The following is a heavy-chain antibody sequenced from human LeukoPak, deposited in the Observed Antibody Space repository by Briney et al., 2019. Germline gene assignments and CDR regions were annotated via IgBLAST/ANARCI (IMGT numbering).Heavy chain of an antibody. CDR2: INHSGST. D-gene: IGHD4-17*01. CDR1: GGSFSGYY. J-gene: IGHJ5*02. CDR3: ASPYGGNWFDP. V-gene: IGHV4-34*01. Sequence: SETLSLTCAVYGGSFSGYYWSWIRQPPGKGLEWIGEINHSGSTNYNPSLKSRVTISVDTSKNQFSLKLSSVTAADTAVYYCASPYGGNWFDPWGQGTLVTVSS.